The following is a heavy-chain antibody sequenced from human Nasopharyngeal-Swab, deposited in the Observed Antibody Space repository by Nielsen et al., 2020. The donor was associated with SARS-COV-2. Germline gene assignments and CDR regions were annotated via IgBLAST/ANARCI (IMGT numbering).Heavy chain of an antibody. CDR2: IGTAGDT. CDR3: ARGDGSYYSYYYYMDV. CDR1: GFTFSSYD. J-gene: IGHJ6*03. Sequence: GGSLRLSCAASGFTFSSYDMHWARQATGKGLEWVSAIGTAGDTYYPGSVKGRFTISRENAKNSLYLQMNSLRAGDTAVYYCARGDGSYYSYYYYMDVWGKGTTVTVSS. D-gene: IGHD1-26*01. V-gene: IGHV3-13*01.